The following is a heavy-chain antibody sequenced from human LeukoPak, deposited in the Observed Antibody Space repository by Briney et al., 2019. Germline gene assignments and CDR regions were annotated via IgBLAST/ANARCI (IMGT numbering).Heavy chain of an antibody. D-gene: IGHD3-3*01. CDR3: AILHSKDYGFWSGYYVDY. CDR1: GYTFTGYY. Sequence: GASVKVSCKASGYTFTGYYMHWVRQAPGQGLEWMGWINPNSGGTNYAQKFPGRVTMTRDTSISTAYMELSRLRSDDTAVYCCAILHSKDYGFWSGYYVDYWGQGTLVTVSS. J-gene: IGHJ4*02. V-gene: IGHV1-2*02. CDR2: INPNSGGT.